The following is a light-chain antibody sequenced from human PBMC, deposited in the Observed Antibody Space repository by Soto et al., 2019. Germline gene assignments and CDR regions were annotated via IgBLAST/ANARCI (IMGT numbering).Light chain of an antibody. CDR2: GAS. Sequence: EIVMTQSPATLSVSPGERATLSCRASQSVGRNLAWYQQKPGQGPRLLIYGASTRATGIPARFSGSGSGTEFTLTISSLQSEDFAVYYCQQYNNWPPLTFGGGTKVEIK. CDR3: QQYNNWPPLT. CDR1: QSVGRN. V-gene: IGKV3-15*01. J-gene: IGKJ4*01.